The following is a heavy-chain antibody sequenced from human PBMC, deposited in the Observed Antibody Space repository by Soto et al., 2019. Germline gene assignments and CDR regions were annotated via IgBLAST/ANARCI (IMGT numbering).Heavy chain of an antibody. CDR3: ARTNSSGYYYVFDY. V-gene: IGHV4-30-2*01. J-gene: IGHJ4*02. D-gene: IGHD3-22*01. CDR2: IYHSGST. CDR1: GGSISSGGYS. Sequence: SETLSLTCAVSGGSISSGGYSWSWIRQPPGKGLEWIGYIYHSGSTYYNPSLKSRVTISVDRSKNQFSLKLSSVTAADTAVYYCARTNSSGYYYVFDYWGQGTLVTVSS.